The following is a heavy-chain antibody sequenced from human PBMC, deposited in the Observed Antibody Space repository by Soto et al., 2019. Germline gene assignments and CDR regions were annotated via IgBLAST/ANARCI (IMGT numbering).Heavy chain of an antibody. CDR2: ISWNSGDI. Sequence: EVQLVESGGGSVQPGRSLRLSCAASGFSFDDYGMHWVRQGPGKGLEWGSGISWNSGDIYYADSVKGRFTISRDNSKRSLYLQMNSLRTEDTALYYCANDNDLDRDGPFDYWGQGILVTVSS. J-gene: IGHJ4*02. V-gene: IGHV3-9*01. CDR3: ANDNDLDRDGPFDY. CDR1: GFSFDDYG. D-gene: IGHD2-2*03.